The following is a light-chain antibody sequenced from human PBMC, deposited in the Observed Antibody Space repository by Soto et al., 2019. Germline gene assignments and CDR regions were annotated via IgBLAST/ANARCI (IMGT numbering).Light chain of an antibody. V-gene: IGKV3-20*01. Sequence: EIVLTQSPGTLSLSPGERATLSCRASQSVSSSYLAGYQQKPGQAPRLLIYGASSRATGIPDRFSDSGSGTDFTITISRLEPEDFAVYYCQQYGSSPITFGQGTRLEIK. CDR3: QQYGSSPIT. J-gene: IGKJ5*01. CDR2: GAS. CDR1: QSVSSSY.